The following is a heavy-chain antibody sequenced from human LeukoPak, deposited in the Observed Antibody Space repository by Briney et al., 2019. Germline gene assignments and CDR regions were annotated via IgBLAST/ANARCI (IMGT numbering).Heavy chain of an antibody. J-gene: IGHJ4*02. CDR1: GGTFSSYA. V-gene: IGHV1-69*04. CDR3: AREGYSGYAGDY. Sequence: ASVKVSCKASGGTFSSYAISWVRQAPGQGLEWMGRIIPILGIANYAQKLQGRVTMTTDTSTSTAYMELRSLRSDDTAVYYCAREGYSGYAGDYWGQGTLVTVSS. D-gene: IGHD5-12*01. CDR2: IIPILGIA.